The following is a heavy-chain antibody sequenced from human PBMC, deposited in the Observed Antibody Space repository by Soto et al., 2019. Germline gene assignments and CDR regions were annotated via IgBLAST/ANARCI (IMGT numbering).Heavy chain of an antibody. J-gene: IGHJ3*02. D-gene: IGHD3-22*01. V-gene: IGHV3-7*05. CDR1: GFTFSDYW. Sequence: EVQLVESGGGLVQPGESLRLSCAASGFTFSDYWMTWVRQAPGKGLEWVANIKKDESKKSYLDSVRGRFTISRYNARNSLYLQMDSLRVEDTALYYCARDVSPGSGPYYLYAFGIWGQGTMVTVSS. CDR2: IKKDESKK. CDR3: ARDVSPGSGPYYLYAFGI.